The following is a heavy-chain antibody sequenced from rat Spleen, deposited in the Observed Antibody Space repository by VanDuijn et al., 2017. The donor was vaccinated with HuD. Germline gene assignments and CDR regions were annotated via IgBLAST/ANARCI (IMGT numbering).Heavy chain of an antibody. CDR1: GFSLTNYH. Sequence: QVQLKESGPGLVQPSQTLSLTCTVSGFSLTNYHVSWVRQSPGKSLVWVGSIWAGGGSNYNSAVQSRLSISRDTSKSQVFLKMNSVQTEDTASYYCVRHGYTRYYFDYWGQGVMVTVSS. V-gene: IGHV2-13*01. J-gene: IGHJ2*01. D-gene: IGHD1-9*01. CDR2: IWAGGGS. CDR3: VRHGYTRYYFDY.